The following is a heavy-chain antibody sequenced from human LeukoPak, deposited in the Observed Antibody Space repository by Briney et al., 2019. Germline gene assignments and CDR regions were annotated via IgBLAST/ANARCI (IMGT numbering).Heavy chain of an antibody. Sequence: PGGSLRLSCAASGFSFSDTYINWVRQAPGKGLEWVGRIKSKTDGGTTDYAAPVKGRFTISRDDSKNTLYLQMNSLKTEDTAVYYCTTTPTKYYDFWSAYNDYWGQGTLVTVSS. CDR1: GFSFSDTY. D-gene: IGHD3-3*01. V-gene: IGHV3-15*07. CDR3: TTTPTKYYDFWSAYNDY. J-gene: IGHJ4*02. CDR2: IKSKTDGGTT.